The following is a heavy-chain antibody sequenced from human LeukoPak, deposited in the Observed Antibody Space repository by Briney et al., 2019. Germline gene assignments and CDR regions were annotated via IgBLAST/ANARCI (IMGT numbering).Heavy chain of an antibody. CDR3: ARRPSAIAAAGHDAFDI. CDR1: GFTFSSYS. V-gene: IGHV3-21*01. CDR2: ISSSSSYI. Sequence: GGSLRLSCAASGFTFSSYSMNWVRQAPGKGLEWVSSISSSSSYIYYADSVKGRFTISRDNAKNSLYLQMNSLGAEDTAVYYCARRPSAIAAAGHDAFDIWGQGTMVTVSS. D-gene: IGHD6-13*01. J-gene: IGHJ3*02.